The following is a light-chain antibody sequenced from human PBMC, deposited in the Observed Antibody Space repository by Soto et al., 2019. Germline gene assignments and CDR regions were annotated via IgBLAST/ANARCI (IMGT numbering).Light chain of an antibody. V-gene: IGKV3-11*01. J-gene: IGKJ5*01. CDR1: QSVNTY. CDR2: DVS. Sequence: EIVLTQSPVTLSLSPGERATLSCRASQSVNTYLAWYQQKLGQAPRLLIYDVSNRATGIPARFSGSGSGTDFTLTISSLEPEDSAVYYCQQRNSWPITFGQGTRLEIK. CDR3: QQRNSWPIT.